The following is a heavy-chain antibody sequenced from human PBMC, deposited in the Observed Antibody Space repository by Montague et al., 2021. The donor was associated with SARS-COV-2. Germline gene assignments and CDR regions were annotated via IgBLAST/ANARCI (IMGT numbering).Heavy chain of an antibody. CDR1: GGSISSSSYY. J-gene: IGHJ4*02. CDR3: ARGVVAAPPVVDY. CDR2: IYYSGST. V-gene: IGHV4-39*07. D-gene: IGHD2-15*01. Sequence: SETLSLTCTVSGGSISSSSYYWGWIRQPPGKGLEWIGSIYYSGSTYYNPSLRSRVTMSVDASKNHFSLKVNSVTAADTAVYYCARGVVAAPPVVDYWGRGTLVTVSS.